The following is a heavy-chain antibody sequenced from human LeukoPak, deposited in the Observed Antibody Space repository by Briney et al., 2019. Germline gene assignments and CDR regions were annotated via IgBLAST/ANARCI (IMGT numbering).Heavy chain of an antibody. CDR2: ISSSGSTI. Sequence: PGGSLRLSCAASGFTFSSYWMHWVRQAPGKGLEWVSYISSSGSTIYYADSVKGRFTISRDNAKNSLYLQMNSLRAEDTGVYYCVISSGWKGGYYFDFWGQGTLVTVSS. V-gene: IGHV3-48*04. CDR3: VISSGWKGGYYFDF. D-gene: IGHD6-19*01. J-gene: IGHJ4*02. CDR1: GFTFSSYW.